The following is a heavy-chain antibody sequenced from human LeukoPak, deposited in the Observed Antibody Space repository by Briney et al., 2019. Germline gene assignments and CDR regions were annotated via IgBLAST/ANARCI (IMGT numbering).Heavy chain of an antibody. D-gene: IGHD3-16*01. CDR2: IKQDGSEK. J-gene: IGHJ6*03. CDR3: ARPGGYYYYYYLDV. CDR1: GFTFSSYW. V-gene: IGHV3-7*01. Sequence: GGSLRLSCAASGFTFSSYWMSWVRQAPGKELEWVANIKQDGSEKYYVDSVKGRFTISRDNAKNSLYLQMNSLRAEDTAVYYCARPGGYYYYYYLDVWGKGTTVTVSS.